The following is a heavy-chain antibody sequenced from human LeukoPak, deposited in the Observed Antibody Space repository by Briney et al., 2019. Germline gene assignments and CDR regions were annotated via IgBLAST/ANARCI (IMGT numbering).Heavy chain of an antibody. V-gene: IGHV4-4*07. Sequence: SETLSLTCTVSGDSMGRYYWSFIRQPAGKGLEWIGRIHTSGTTWYNASLKSRVTISVDTSKNQFSLKVTSVTAADTAVYYCARLNGGYWGQGTLVTVSS. D-gene: IGHD1-1*01. CDR2: IHTSGTT. J-gene: IGHJ4*02. CDR3: ARLNGGY. CDR1: GDSMGRYY.